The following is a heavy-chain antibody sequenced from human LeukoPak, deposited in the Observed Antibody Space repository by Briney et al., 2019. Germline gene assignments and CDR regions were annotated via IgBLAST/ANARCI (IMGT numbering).Heavy chain of an antibody. CDR3: ARVAENGERPFYYFDS. V-gene: IGHV3-48*01. D-gene: IGHD3-10*01. CDR2: ISSSSSTI. J-gene: IGHJ4*02. CDR1: GFTFSSYS. Sequence: GGSLRLSCAASGFTFSSYSMNWVRQAPGKGLEWVSYISSSSSTIYYADSVKGRFTISRDNAKNSLYLQMNSLRAEDTAVYYCARVAENGERPFYYFDSWGQGTLVTVSS.